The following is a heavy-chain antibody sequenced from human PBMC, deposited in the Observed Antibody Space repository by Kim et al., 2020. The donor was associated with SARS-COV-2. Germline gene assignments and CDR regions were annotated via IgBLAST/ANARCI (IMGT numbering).Heavy chain of an antibody. D-gene: IGHD3-10*01. CDR3: TSEPDYYGSEDY. CDR1: GFTFGDYA. J-gene: IGHJ4*02. Sequence: GGSLRLSCTASGFTFGDYAMSWVRQAPGKGLEWVGFIRSKAYGGTTEYAASVKGRFTISRDDSKSIAYLQMNSLKTEDTAVYYCTSEPDYYGSEDYWGQG. V-gene: IGHV3-49*04. CDR2: IRSKAYGGTT.